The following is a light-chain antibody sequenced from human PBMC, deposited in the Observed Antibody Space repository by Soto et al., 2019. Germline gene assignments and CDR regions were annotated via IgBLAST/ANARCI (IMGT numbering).Light chain of an antibody. CDR1: SSNIGAGFD. CDR2: DNN. Sequence: QSVLTQPPSVSGAPGQRVTISCTGSSSNIGAGFDIHWYQQLPRTAPKLLIYDNNNRPSGVPDRFSGSKSGTSASLAITGLQAEDEAEDYCQSYDSSLSGVVFGGGTKLTVL. CDR3: QSYDSSLSGVV. J-gene: IGLJ2*01. V-gene: IGLV1-40*01.